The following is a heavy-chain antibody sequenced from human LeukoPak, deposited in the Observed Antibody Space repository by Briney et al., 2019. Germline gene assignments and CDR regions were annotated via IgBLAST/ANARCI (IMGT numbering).Heavy chain of an antibody. CDR3: AKLTSTGKAPFDD. CDR2: ISWNSFSI. D-gene: IGHD2-8*02. V-gene: IGHV3-9*01. Sequence: GGSLRLSCAASGFTFDDYAMHWVRQVPGKGLEWVSGISWNSFSIAYADSVKGRFTISRDNAKNSLYLQMNSLRAEDTALYYCAKLTSTGKAPFDDWGQGTLVTVSS. CDR1: GFTFDDYA. J-gene: IGHJ4*02.